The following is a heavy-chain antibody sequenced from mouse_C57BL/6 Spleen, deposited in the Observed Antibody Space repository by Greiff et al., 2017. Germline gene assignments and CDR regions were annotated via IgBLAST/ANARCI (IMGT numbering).Heavy chain of an antibody. CDR2: IDPANGNT. Sequence: VQLQQSVAELVRPGASVKLSCTASGFNIKTTYMHWVTQRPEQGLELIGRIDPANGNTKYAQKFPGKVTITADTSSNTAYLQLSRLTSEDTAIYYCARHDEVSASIDYWGQGTSVTVSS. D-gene: IGHD2-12*01. CDR3: ARHDEVSASIDY. V-gene: IGHV14-3*01. J-gene: IGHJ4*01. CDR1: GFNIKTTY.